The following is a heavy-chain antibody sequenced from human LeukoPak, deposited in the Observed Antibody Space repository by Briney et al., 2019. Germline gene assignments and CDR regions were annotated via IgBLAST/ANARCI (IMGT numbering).Heavy chain of an antibody. CDR1: GGSVTSYY. Sequence: SETLSLTCTVSGGSVTSYYWSWIWQPPGKGLEWIGNIHYSGSSGSTNYNPSLKSRVTTSVDTSTNQLSLRLSSVTAADTAVYYCARVSDLAAAGTYDYWGQGTLVTVSS. J-gene: IGHJ4*02. CDR2: IHYSGSSGST. D-gene: IGHD6-13*01. V-gene: IGHV4-59*02. CDR3: ARVSDLAAAGTYDY.